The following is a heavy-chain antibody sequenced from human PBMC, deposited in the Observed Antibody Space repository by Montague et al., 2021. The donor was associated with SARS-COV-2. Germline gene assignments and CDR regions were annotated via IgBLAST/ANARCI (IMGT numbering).Heavy chain of an antibody. J-gene: IGHJ4*02. CDR2: IGGNFNT. CDR3: AKDRVAGSVPWYFDY. V-gene: IGHV3-23*01. D-gene: IGHD6-19*01. Sequence: SLRLSCAASGFRFSTFAMSWFRQAPGKGPEWVSAIGGNFNTFYGDSVKGRFTISRDNSHNTLYLQMNSLRAEDAAVYYCAKDRVAGSVPWYFDYWGQGTLVTVSS. CDR1: GFRFSTFA.